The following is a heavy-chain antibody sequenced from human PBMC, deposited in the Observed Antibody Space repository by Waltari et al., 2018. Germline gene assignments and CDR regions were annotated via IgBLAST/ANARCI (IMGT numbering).Heavy chain of an antibody. Sequence: EVQLVQSGAEVKKPGESLKISCKGSGYSFTSYWIGWVRQMPGKGLEWMGIIYPGDSDTRYSPSFQGQVTISADKSISTAYLQWSSLKASDTAMYYCARRAYSSSRLKGHFDYWGQGTLVNVSS. D-gene: IGHD6-13*01. CDR2: IYPGDSDT. CDR3: ARRAYSSSRLKGHFDY. CDR1: GYSFTSYW. V-gene: IGHV5-51*03. J-gene: IGHJ4*02.